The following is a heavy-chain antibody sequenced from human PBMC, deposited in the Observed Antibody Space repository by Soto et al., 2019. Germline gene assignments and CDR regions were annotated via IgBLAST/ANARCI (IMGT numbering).Heavy chain of an antibody. CDR2: KYYSGST. CDR3: ARVQGGGGGMVHNY. J-gene: IGHJ4*02. Sequence: QVQLQESGPGLVKPSQTLSLTCTVSGGSISSGDYYWSWIRQPPGKGLEWIGYKYYSGSTYYNPSLKSRVTISVDTSKDQFSLKLSSVTAADTAVYYCARVQGGGGGMVHNYWGQGTLVTVSS. CDR1: GGSISSGDYY. D-gene: IGHD1-1*01. V-gene: IGHV4-30-4*01.